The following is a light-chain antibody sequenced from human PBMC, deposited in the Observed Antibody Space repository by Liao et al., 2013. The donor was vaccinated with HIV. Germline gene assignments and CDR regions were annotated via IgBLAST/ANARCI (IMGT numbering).Light chain of an antibody. CDR1: KLGNKY. V-gene: IGLV3-1*01. CDR2: QDN. CDR3: QAWDSTIAYV. J-gene: IGLJ1*01. Sequence: SYGLTQPPSVSVSPGQTASITCSGDKLGNKYTCWYQQKPGQSPVLVIYQDNKRPSGIPERFSGSNSGNTATLTISGTQAMDEADYYCQAWDSTIAYVFGSGTKVTVL.